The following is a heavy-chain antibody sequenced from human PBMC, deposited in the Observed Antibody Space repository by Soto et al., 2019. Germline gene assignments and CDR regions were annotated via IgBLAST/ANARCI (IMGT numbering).Heavy chain of an antibody. CDR2: ISAYDGDT. J-gene: IGHJ5*02. V-gene: IGHV1-18*01. D-gene: IGHD2-2*01. CDR1: GYTFSSYG. CDR3: ARGPESCTSTSCQRGWFDP. Sequence: ASVKVSCKASGYTFSSYGVSWVRQAPRQGLEWMGWISAYDGDTRYAQKFQGRVTVTTDTSTSTAYIELRSLRSDDTAVYYCARGPESCTSTSCQRGWFDPWGQGTRVTVSS.